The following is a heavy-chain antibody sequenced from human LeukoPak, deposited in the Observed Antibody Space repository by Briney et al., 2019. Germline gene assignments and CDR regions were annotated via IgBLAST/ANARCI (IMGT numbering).Heavy chain of an antibody. D-gene: IGHD4-17*01. Sequence: PGGSLRLSCAASGFTFSNYWMDWVRQAPGKGLEWVANINQDGSEKNYVDSVKGRFTISRDNAKNSLYLQMNSLRAEDTAVYYCARDDHGDVWGQGTLVTVSS. CDR3: ARDDHGDV. CDR2: INQDGSEK. V-gene: IGHV3-7*01. CDR1: GFTFSNYW. J-gene: IGHJ4*02.